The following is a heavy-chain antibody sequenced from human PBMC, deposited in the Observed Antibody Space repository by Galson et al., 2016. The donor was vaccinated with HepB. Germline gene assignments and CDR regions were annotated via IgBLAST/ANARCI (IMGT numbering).Heavy chain of an antibody. CDR3: ARDAAYCDPTTCHSGWFDP. D-gene: IGHD2-21*01. CDR1: GFTVSTNS. J-gene: IGHJ5*02. CDR2: IHSGGTT. V-gene: IGHV3-53*01. Sequence: SLRLSCATSGFTVSTNSMSWVRQAPGRGLEWVSLIHSGGTTYYADSVKGRFTISRDNSKNTLYLHMNSLRAEDTAVYYCARDAAYCDPTTCHSGWFDPWGQGTLVTVSS.